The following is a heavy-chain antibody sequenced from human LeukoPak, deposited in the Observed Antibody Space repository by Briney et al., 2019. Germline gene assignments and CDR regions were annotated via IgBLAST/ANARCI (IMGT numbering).Heavy chain of an antibody. CDR1: GGSFSGYY. D-gene: IGHD3-3*01. CDR3: ARITIFGVVIREYYFDY. J-gene: IGHJ4*02. V-gene: IGHV4-34*01. CDR2: INHSGST. Sequence: PSETLSLTCAVYGGSFSGYYWSWIRQPPGKGLEWIGEINHSGSTNYNPSLKSRVTISVDTSKNQFSLKLSSVTAADTAVYYCARITIFGVVIREYYFDYWGQGTLVTVSS.